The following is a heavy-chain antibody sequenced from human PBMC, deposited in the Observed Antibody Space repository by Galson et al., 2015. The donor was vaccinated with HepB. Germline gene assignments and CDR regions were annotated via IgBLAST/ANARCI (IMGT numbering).Heavy chain of an antibody. CDR2: IVHDGSAK. Sequence: SLRLSCAASGFSFSRSGMHWVRQAPGKGLEWVAAIVHDGSAKYYGDAVKGRFSISRDNSKNMLYLQMNSVRPEDMGVYYCAKDGEEYCSGGSCLPVDYWGQGTLVTVSS. D-gene: IGHD2-15*01. CDR1: GFSFSRSG. J-gene: IGHJ4*02. V-gene: IGHV3-30*18. CDR3: AKDGEEYCSGGSCLPVDY.